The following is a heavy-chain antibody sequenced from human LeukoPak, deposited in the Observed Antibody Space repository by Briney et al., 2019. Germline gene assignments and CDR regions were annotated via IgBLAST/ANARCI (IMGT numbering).Heavy chain of an antibody. J-gene: IGHJ3*02. V-gene: IGHV3-74*01. CDR2: INSDGSRT. CDR3: AKSPAVDAAFDI. Sequence: GGSLRLSCAASGFTFSSYWMHWVRQAPGKGLVWVSRINSDGSRTSYADSVKGRFTISRDNSKNTLYLQMNSLRAEDTAVYYCAKSPAVDAAFDIWGQGTMVTVSS. CDR1: GFTFSSYW. D-gene: IGHD4-23*01.